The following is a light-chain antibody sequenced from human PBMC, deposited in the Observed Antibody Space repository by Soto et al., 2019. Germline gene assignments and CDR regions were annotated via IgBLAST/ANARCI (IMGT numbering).Light chain of an antibody. CDR3: QQTYSTLCT. CDR1: QGIRDE. CDR2: AAS. V-gene: IGKV1-39*01. Sequence: DIQMTQSPSSLSASVGDRVTITCRASQGIRDELGWYQQKAGKAPNLLISAASRLQSGVPSRFRGSGSGTDFTLTVSSLQFEDFATYYCQQTYSTLCTFGLGTKVDIK. J-gene: IGKJ1*01.